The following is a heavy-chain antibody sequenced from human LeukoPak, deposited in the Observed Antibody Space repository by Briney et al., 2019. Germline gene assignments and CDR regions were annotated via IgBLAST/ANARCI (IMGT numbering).Heavy chain of an antibody. J-gene: IGHJ4*02. D-gene: IGHD3-9*01. CDR2: IYHSGST. Sequence: PSGTLSLTCAVSGGSISSSNWWSWVRQPPGKGLEWIGEIYHSGSTNSNPSLKSRVTISVDKSKNQFSLKLSSVTAADTAVYYCARGDINYDILTGYQEGVGFDYWGQGTLVTVSS. CDR3: ARGDINYDILTGYQEGVGFDY. CDR1: GGSISSSNW. V-gene: IGHV4-4*02.